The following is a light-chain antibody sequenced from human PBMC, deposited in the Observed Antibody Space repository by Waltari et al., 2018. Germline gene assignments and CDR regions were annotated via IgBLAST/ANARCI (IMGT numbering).Light chain of an antibody. CDR3: QQYYSIALN. J-gene: IGKJ4*01. Sequence: IQLTQSPSSLSASVGDRVTITCRASQGISNALAWYQQNPGKAPKVLLYAASRVERGVPYRLRCSGSGTDDTRNISSLQPEDFATDYCQQYYSIALNLGGGTKVEIK. CDR1: QGISNA. V-gene: IGKV1-NL1*01. CDR2: AAS.